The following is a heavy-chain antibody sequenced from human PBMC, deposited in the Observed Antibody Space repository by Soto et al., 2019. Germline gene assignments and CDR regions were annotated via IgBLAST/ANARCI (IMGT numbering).Heavy chain of an antibody. CDR2: ISSSSSTI. CDR3: ARDLSSWYVKFYYMDV. Sequence: GGSLRLSCAASGFTFSSYSMNWVRQAPGKGLEWVSYISSSSSTIYYADSVKGRFTISRDNAKNSLYLQMNSLRAEDTAVYYCARDLSSWYVKFYYMDVWGKGTTVTVSS. CDR1: GFTFSSYS. J-gene: IGHJ6*03. V-gene: IGHV3-48*01. D-gene: IGHD6-13*01.